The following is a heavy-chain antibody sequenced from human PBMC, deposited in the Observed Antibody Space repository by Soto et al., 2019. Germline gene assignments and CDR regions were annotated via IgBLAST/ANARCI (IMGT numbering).Heavy chain of an antibody. CDR3: ARDTRYGVLDY. CDR1: GGSISSYY. D-gene: IGHD4-17*01. Sequence: SETLSLTCTVSGGSISSYYWSWIRQPPGKGLEWIGYIYYSGDTNYNPSLKSRVTISVDTSKNQFSLGLSSLTAADTAVYYCARDTRYGVLDYWGQGTLVTVSS. J-gene: IGHJ4*02. V-gene: IGHV4-59*01. CDR2: IYYSGDT.